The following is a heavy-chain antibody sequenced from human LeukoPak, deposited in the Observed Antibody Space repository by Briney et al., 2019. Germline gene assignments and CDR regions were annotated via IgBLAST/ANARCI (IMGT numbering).Heavy chain of an antibody. CDR2: IKQDGSEK. J-gene: IGHJ6*03. CDR3: ASLYSSSSFYYYYYYMDV. Sequence: GGSLRLSCAASGFTFSSYWMSWVRQAPGKGLEWVANIKQDGSEKYYVDSVKGRFTISRDNAKNSPYLQMNSLRAEDTAVYYCASLYSSSSFYYYYYYMDVWGKGTTVTVSS. D-gene: IGHD6-6*01. V-gene: IGHV3-7*01. CDR1: GFTFSSYW.